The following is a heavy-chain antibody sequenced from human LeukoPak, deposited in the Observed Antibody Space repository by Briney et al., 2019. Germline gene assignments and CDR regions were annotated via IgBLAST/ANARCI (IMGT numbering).Heavy chain of an antibody. CDR2: ISAYNGNT. J-gene: IGHJ5*02. V-gene: IGHV1-18*01. D-gene: IGHD6-13*01. CDR1: GYTFTSYG. CDR3: ARVWSIAAAGTRWFDP. Sequence: ASEKVSCKASGYTFTSYGISWVRQAPGQGLEWMGWISAYNGNTNYAQKLQGRVTMTTDTSTSTAYMEPRSLRSDDTAVYYCARVWSIAAAGTRWFDPWGQGTLVTVSS.